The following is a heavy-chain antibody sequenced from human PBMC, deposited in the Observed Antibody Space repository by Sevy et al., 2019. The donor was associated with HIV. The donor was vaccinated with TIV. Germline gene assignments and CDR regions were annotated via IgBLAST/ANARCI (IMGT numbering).Heavy chain of an antibody. CDR2: IYPGDSDI. CDR3: ARQYYGSGSYYNCFSDY. CDR1: GYRFTGYW. V-gene: IGHV5-51*01. D-gene: IGHD3-10*01. Sequence: HGESLKISCKGSGYRFTGYWIGWVRQMPGKGLERMGIIYPGDSDIRYNQSLRGQVTISADKSISTAYLQWSSLKASDTAMYYCARQYYGSGSYYNCFSDYWGQGTLVTVSS. J-gene: IGHJ4*02.